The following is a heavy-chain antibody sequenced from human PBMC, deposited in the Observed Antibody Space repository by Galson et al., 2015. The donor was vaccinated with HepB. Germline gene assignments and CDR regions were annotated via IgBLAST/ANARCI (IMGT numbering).Heavy chain of an antibody. V-gene: IGHV3-7*03. D-gene: IGHD2-2*02. Sequence: SLRLSCAASGFTFSSYWMSWVRQAPGKGLEWVANIKQDGSEKYYVDSVKGRFTISRDNAKNSLYLQMNSLRAEDTAVYYCARVLYQLLYPFDYWGQGTLVTVSS. J-gene: IGHJ4*02. CDR3: ARVLYQLLYPFDY. CDR2: IKQDGSEK. CDR1: GFTFSSYW.